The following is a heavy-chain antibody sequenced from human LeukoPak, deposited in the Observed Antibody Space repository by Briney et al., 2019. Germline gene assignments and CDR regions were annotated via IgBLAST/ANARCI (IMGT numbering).Heavy chain of an antibody. CDR1: GFTFSSYS. CDR3: ARDSEIVGATGSWFDP. D-gene: IGHD1-26*01. CDR2: ISSSSSTI. V-gene: IGHV3-48*01. Sequence: GGSLRLSCAASGFTFSSYSMNWVRQAPGKGLEWVSYISSSSSTIYYADSVKGRFTISRDNAKNSLYLQMNSLRAEDTAVYYCARDSEIVGATGSWFDPWGQGTLVTVSS. J-gene: IGHJ5*02.